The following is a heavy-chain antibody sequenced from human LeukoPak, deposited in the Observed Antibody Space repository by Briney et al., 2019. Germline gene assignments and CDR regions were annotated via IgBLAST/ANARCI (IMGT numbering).Heavy chain of an antibody. J-gene: IGHJ4*02. D-gene: IGHD1-1*01. Sequence: ASVKVSCKASGYTFSSYAISWVRQAPRQGLEWMGWISANNGTTNYAQKFQGRVTMTTDTSTSTAYMELRSLRSDDTAVYYRGGGYPRTSVHLDFGGRRTLDSVSS. CDR1: GYTFSSYA. CDR2: ISANNGTT. CDR3: GGGYPRTSVHLDF. V-gene: IGHV1-18*01.